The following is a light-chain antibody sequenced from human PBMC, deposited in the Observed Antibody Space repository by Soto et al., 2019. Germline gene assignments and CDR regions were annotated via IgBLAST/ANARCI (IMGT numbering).Light chain of an antibody. Sequence: IVLTQSPGTLSLSPLERGTLSLMAGQSVSSSYLAWYQQKPGQAPRLLIYGASSRATGIPDRFSGSGSGTDFTLTISSLQSEDLAVYYCQQYNNWPWTFGQGTKVDIK. V-gene: IGKV3-20*01. CDR1: QSVSSSY. J-gene: IGKJ1*01. CDR3: QQYNNWPWT. CDR2: GAS.